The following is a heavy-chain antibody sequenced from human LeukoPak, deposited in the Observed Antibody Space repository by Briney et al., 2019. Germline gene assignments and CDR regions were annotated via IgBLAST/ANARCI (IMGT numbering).Heavy chain of an antibody. D-gene: IGHD6-6*01. CDR2: ISSSSSYI. CDR3: ARDLDSSWSNDCFDP. J-gene: IGHJ5*02. CDR1: GFTFRSYS. Sequence: PGGSLRLSCAASGFTFRSYSMNWVPQAPGKGLEWVSSISSSSSYIYYADSVKGRSTISRDNAKNSLYLQMNSLRAEDTAVYYCARDLDSSWSNDCFDPWGQGTLVTVSS. V-gene: IGHV3-21*01.